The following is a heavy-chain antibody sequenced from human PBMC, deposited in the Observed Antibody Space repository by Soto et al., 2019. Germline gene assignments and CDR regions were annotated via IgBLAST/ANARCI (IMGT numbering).Heavy chain of an antibody. V-gene: IGHV3-23*01. CDR1: GFTFSSYA. J-gene: IGHJ3*02. Sequence: GGSLRLSCAASGFTFSSYAMSWVRQAPGKGLEWVSAISGSGGSTYYADSVKGRFTISRDNSKNTLYLQMNSLRAEDTAVYYCATRNVHSSGWYRRLDAFDIWGQGTMVTVSS. CDR2: ISGSGGST. D-gene: IGHD6-19*01. CDR3: ATRNVHSSGWYRRLDAFDI.